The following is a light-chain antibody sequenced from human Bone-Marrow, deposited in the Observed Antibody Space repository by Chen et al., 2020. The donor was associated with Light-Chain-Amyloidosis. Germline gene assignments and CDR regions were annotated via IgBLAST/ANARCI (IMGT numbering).Light chain of an antibody. CDR3: SSYTSTHPLV. CDR1: SSDVGGDNH. V-gene: IGLV2-14*01. CDR2: EVT. Sequence: QSALTQPASVSGSPGQSITISCTGTSSDVGGDNHVSWYQQHPDKAPKLMIYEVTNRPSWVPDRFSGSKSDNTASLTISGLQTEDEADYFCSSYTSTHPLVFGSGTRVTVL. J-gene: IGLJ1*01.